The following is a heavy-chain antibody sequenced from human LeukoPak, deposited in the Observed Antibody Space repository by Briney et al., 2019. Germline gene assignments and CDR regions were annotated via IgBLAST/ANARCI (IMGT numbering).Heavy chain of an antibody. V-gene: IGHV4-31*03. CDR2: IYYSGIT. Sequence: SQTLSLTCTVSGVSISSGGYYWSCIRQHPGKGLGWIVYIYYSGITYYNPSLKSRVTISVDTSKSQFSLKLSYVTAADTAVYYCARGYDILTGYYYFDYWGEGTLVTVSS. CDR3: ARGYDILTGYYYFDY. J-gene: IGHJ4*02. CDR1: GVSISSGGYY. D-gene: IGHD3-9*01.